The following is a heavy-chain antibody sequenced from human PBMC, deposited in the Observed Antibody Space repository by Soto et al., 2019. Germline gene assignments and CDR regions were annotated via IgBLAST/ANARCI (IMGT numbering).Heavy chain of an antibody. V-gene: IGHV3-49*03. CDR1: GFTFGDYA. J-gene: IGHJ6*01. Sequence: PGGSLRLSCTASGFTFGDYAMSWFRQAPGKGLEWVGFIRSKAYGGTTEYAASVKGRFTISRDDSKSIAYLQMNSLKTEDTAVYYCTRERSRRIGRYYYGMDVWGQGTTVTGSS. CDR3: TRERSRRIGRYYYGMDV. CDR2: IRSKAYGGTT. D-gene: IGHD1-26*01.